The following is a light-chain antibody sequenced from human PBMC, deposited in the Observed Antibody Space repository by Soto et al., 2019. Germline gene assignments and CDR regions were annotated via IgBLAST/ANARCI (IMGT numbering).Light chain of an antibody. J-gene: IGKJ3*01. CDR2: GTS. V-gene: IGKV3-20*01. CDR3: QKYVSSFT. CDR1: QSISSNS. Sequence: EIVLTQAPGTLSLSPGERATLSCRASQSISSNSLAWYQHKPGQGPRLLIYGTSSRATGIPDRFSGSGSGTDFTLTISRLEPEDFALYYCQKYVSSFTFGPGTRVDIK.